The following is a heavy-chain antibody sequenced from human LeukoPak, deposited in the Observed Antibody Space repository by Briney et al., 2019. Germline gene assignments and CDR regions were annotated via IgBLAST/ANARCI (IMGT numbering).Heavy chain of an antibody. CDR2: IWYDGSNK. CDR3: ARDVYGSGSYLYYYYGMDV. CDR1: GFTFRSYG. Sequence: GRSLRLSCAASGFTFRSYGMHWVRQAPGKGLEWVTVIWYDGSNKYHADSVKGRFTISRDNSKNTLYLQMNSLRAEDTAVYYCARDVYGSGSYLYYYYGMDVWGQGTTVTVSS. V-gene: IGHV3-33*01. D-gene: IGHD3-10*01. J-gene: IGHJ6*02.